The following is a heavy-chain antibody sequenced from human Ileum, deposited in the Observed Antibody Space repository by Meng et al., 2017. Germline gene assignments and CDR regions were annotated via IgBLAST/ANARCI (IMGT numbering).Heavy chain of an antibody. J-gene: IGHJ4*02. V-gene: IGHV3-7*01. CDR1: GFLSNNYW. CDR2: INEDGSEK. CDR3: ARSTHSSAYE. Sequence: GESLKISCAASGFLSNNYWMSWVRQAPGKGLEWVDHINEDGSEKLYVDSVKGRFTTSRDSAKNSLYLQMNSLRAEDTAVYYCARSTHSSAYEWGQGTLVTVSS. D-gene: IGHD6-19*01.